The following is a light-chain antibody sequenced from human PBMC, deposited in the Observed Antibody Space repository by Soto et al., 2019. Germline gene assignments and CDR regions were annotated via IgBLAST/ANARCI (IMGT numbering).Light chain of an antibody. J-gene: IGKJ4*01. CDR3: QRYSSAPLT. CDR2: AAS. Sequence: IRMTQSPSSLPAPVGDRVTITCRASLPISNYLAWSQQKPGKIPNLLIYAASTLQAGGPSRFSGSGSGSDFTPATSSLQPGDVAAYYCQRYSSAPLTFGGGTKVEIK. V-gene: IGKV1-27*01. CDR1: LPISNY.